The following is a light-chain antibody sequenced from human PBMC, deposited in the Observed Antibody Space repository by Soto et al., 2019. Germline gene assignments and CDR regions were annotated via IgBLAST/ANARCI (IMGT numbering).Light chain of an antibody. CDR3: SSYTSRSTLDYV. V-gene: IGLV2-14*01. CDR1: SSDVGGYDY. Sequence: QSALTQPPSASGSPGRSVTISCTGTSSDVGGYDYVSWFQQHPGKAPKLMIYEVSNRPSGVSNRFSGSKSGNTASLTISGLQAEDEADYYCSSYTSRSTLDYVFGSGTKLTVL. J-gene: IGLJ1*01. CDR2: EVS.